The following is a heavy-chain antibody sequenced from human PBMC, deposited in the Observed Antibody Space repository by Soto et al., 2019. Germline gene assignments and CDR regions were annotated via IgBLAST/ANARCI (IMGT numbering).Heavy chain of an antibody. J-gene: IGHJ4*02. CDR1: GGAFSGYY. Sequence: SETLSLTCAVYGGAFSGYYWSWIRQPPGKGLEWIGGINHSGSTNYNPSLKSRVTISVDTSKNQFSPKLSSVTAPDTAVYFCARLDMAYYYFRGFYLDYWGRGPLAPVSS. CDR2: INHSGST. CDR3: ARLDMAYYYFRGFYLDY. D-gene: IGHD5-12*01. V-gene: IGHV4-34*01.